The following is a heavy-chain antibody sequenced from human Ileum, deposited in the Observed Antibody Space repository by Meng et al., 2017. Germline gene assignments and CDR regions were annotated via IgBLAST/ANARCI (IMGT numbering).Heavy chain of an antibody. J-gene: IGHJ4*02. Sequence: GGSLRLSCEGSGFISSSYWMTWVRQAPGKGLERVATIKQDGSETYYVDSVKGRFTISRDNAKNSLYLQMNSLRVEDTAQYYCGRGLMSTLTTGQWGQGALVTVSS. CDR2: IKQDGSET. D-gene: IGHD1-1*01. CDR3: GRGLMSTLTTGQ. CDR1: GFISSSYW. V-gene: IGHV3-7*01.